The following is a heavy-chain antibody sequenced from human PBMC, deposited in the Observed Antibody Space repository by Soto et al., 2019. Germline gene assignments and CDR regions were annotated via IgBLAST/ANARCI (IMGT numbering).Heavy chain of an antibody. Sequence: GGSLRLSCAASGFTFSSAWMNWVRQAPGKGLEWVGRIKSKTDGGTTDYAAPVKGRFTISRDDSKNTLYLQMNSLKTEDTAVYYCTTDSQVDTAMVPFDYWGQGTLVTVSS. CDR3: TTDSQVDTAMVPFDY. CDR2: IKSKTDGGTT. D-gene: IGHD5-18*01. CDR1: GFTFSSAW. J-gene: IGHJ4*02. V-gene: IGHV3-15*07.